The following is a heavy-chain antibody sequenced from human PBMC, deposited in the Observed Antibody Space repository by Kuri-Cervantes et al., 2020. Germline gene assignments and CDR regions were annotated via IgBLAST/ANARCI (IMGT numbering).Heavy chain of an antibody. CDR1: GFTFSSYA. CDR3: TTDRRERWLQLYYYYGMDV. Sequence: GGSLRLSCAASGFTFSSYAMHWVRQAPGKGLEWVAVISYDGSNKYYADSVKGRFTISRDNSKNTLYLQMNSLRAEDTAVYYCTTDRRERWLQLYYYYGMDVWGQGTTVTVSS. V-gene: IGHV3-30-3*01. D-gene: IGHD5-24*01. CDR2: ISYDGSNK. J-gene: IGHJ6*02.